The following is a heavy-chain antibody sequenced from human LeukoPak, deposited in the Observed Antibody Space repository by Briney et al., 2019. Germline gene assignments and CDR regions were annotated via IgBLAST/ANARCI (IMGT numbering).Heavy chain of an antibody. J-gene: IGHJ3*02. V-gene: IGHV4-61*02. CDR2: IYTSGST. CDR1: GGSISSGSYY. Sequence: SETLSLTCTVSGGSISSGSYYWSWIRQPAGKGLEWIGRIYTSGSTNYNPSLKSRVTISVDTSKNQFSLKLSSVTAADTAVYYCARDAGYTAMVRMAFDIWGQGTMVTVSS. CDR3: ARDAGYTAMVRMAFDI. D-gene: IGHD5-18*01.